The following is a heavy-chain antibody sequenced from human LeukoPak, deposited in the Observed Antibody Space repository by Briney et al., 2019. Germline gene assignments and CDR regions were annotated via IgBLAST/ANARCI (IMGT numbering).Heavy chain of an antibody. CDR3: ARDNSVGDNAWWFDP. Sequence: GGSLRLSCAASGFTFSSYGMHWVRQAPGKGLEWVAFIRYDGSSEYYADSVKGRFTISRDNSKNTLSLQMNSLRPEDTAIYYCARDNSVGDNAWWFDPWGQGTLVTVSS. V-gene: IGHV3-30*02. J-gene: IGHJ5*02. CDR2: IRYDGSSE. CDR1: GFTFSSYG. D-gene: IGHD1-26*01.